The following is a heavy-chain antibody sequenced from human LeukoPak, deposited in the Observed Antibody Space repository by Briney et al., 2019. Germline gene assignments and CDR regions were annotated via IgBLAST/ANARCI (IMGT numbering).Heavy chain of an antibody. CDR1: GGSFSGYY. CDR2: INHSGST. V-gene: IGHV4-34*01. J-gene: IGHJ4*02. CDR3: ARAPRKYYYDSSGYYYFDY. Sequence: PSETLSLTCAVYGGSFSGYYWSWIRQPPGKGLEWIGEINHSGSTNYNPSLKSRVTISVYTSKNQFSLKLSSVTAADTAVYYCARAPRKYYYDSSGYYYFDYWGQGTLVTVSS. D-gene: IGHD3-22*01.